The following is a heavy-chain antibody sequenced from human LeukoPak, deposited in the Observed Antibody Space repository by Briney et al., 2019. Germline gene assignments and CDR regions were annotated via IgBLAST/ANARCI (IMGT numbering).Heavy chain of an antibody. CDR1: ASRFAFNSYG. Sequence: QAGGSLRLSCAASASRFAFNSYGIHWVRQAPGKGLEWVALIPYDGSNKYYADSVKGRFTISRDNSKDTLYLQMNSLRAGDTAVYYCTRDGPYMDVWGEGTTVTVSS. V-gene: IGHV3-30*19. CDR3: TRDGPYMDV. CDR2: IPYDGSNK. J-gene: IGHJ6*03.